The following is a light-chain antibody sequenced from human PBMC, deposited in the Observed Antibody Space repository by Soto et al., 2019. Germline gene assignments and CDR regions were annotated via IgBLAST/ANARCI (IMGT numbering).Light chain of an antibody. CDR1: SYNIGSNY. J-gene: IGLJ1*01. Sequence: QSVLTQPPPASGTPGQRVTISCSGSSYNIGSNYVYWYQQLPGTAPKLLIYRNNQRPSGVPDRFSGSKSGTSASLAISGLRSEDEADYYCAAWDDSLSGPHYVFGTGTKLTVL. CDR3: AAWDDSLSGPHYV. CDR2: RNN. V-gene: IGLV1-47*01.